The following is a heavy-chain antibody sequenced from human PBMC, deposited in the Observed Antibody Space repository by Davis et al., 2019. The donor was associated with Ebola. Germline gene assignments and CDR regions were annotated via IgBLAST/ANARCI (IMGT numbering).Heavy chain of an antibody. Sequence: PGGSLRLSCAASGFTFSSYDMNWVRQAPGKGLEWVSFIRTGYTTTVYYAESVKGRFTISRDNARGSFFLQMNSLRAEDTALYYCTKDSQGPYKYHIDVWGKGTTVTVSS. V-gene: IGHV3-48*03. D-gene: IGHD5-24*01. CDR1: GFTFSSYD. J-gene: IGHJ6*03. CDR2: IRTGYTTTV. CDR3: TKDSQGPYKYHIDV.